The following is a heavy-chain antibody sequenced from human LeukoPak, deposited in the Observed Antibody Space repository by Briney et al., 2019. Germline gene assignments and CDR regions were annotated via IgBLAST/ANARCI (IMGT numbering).Heavy chain of an antibody. V-gene: IGHV1-3*01. CDR2: INAGNGNT. J-gene: IGHJ6*02. D-gene: IGHD4-17*01. Sequence: ASVKVPCKASGYTFTTYMMHWVRQAPGQRLEWMGWINAGNGNTKYSQKFQGRVTITRDTSASTAYMDLSSLRSEDTAMYYCARADGDYELGYYYGMDVWGQGTTVTVSS. CDR1: GYTFTTYM. CDR3: ARADGDYELGYYYGMDV.